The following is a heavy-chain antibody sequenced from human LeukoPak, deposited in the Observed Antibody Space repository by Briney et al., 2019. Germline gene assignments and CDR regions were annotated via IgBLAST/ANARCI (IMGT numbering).Heavy chain of an antibody. CDR1: GGSFSGYY. CDR3: ARLAIAAAGGRYYYYYMDV. Sequence: SETLSLTCAVYGGSFSGYYWSWIRQPPGKGLEWIGEINHSGSTNYNPSLKSRVTISVDTSKNQFSLKLSSVTAADTAVYYCARLAIAAAGGRYYYYYMDVWGKGTTVTISS. J-gene: IGHJ6*03. D-gene: IGHD6-13*01. V-gene: IGHV4-34*01. CDR2: INHSGST.